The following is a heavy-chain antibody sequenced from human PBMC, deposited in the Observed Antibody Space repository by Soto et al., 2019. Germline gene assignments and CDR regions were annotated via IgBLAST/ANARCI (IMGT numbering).Heavy chain of an antibody. CDR2: ISYDGSNK. V-gene: IGHV3-30*03. J-gene: IGHJ4*02. D-gene: IGHD1-1*01. CDR1: GFTFSSYG. Sequence: QVQLVESGGGVVQPGRSLRLSCAASGFTFSSYGMHWVRQAPGKGLEWVAVISYDGSNKYYADSVKGRFTISRDNSKNTLYLQMNSLRAEDTAVYYCATDPLEVPSYLDYWGQGTLVNVSS. CDR3: ATDPLEVPSYLDY.